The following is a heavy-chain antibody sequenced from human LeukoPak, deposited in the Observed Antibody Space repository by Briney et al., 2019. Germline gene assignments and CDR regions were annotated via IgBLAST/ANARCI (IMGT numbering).Heavy chain of an antibody. V-gene: IGHV3-21*01. J-gene: IGHJ4*02. Sequence: GGSLRLSCAASGFTFSRYSMNWVRQAPGKGLEWVSSISSSSSYIYYADSVKGRFTISRDNAKNSLYLQMNSLRAEDTAVYYCARNSGWDPDTHFDYWGQGTLVTVSS. CDR3: ARNSGWDPDTHFDY. D-gene: IGHD6-19*01. CDR1: GFTFSRYS. CDR2: ISSSSSYI.